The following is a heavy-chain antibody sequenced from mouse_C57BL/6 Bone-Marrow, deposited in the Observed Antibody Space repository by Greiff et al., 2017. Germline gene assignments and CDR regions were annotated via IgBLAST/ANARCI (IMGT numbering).Heavy chain of an antibody. J-gene: IGHJ3*01. Sequence: VQLQQSGPELVQPGASVKLSCKASGYTFPSYAIHWVKQRPGPGLEWIGWIYPSDGSTKYNDKFKGKSTLTVDTSSSTAYMELHSLTSEDSAVYFCARRRVYYYGSAWFAYWGQGTLVTVSA. V-gene: IGHV1-85*01. D-gene: IGHD1-1*01. CDR2: IYPSDGST. CDR3: ARRRVYYYGSAWFAY. CDR1: GYTFPSYA.